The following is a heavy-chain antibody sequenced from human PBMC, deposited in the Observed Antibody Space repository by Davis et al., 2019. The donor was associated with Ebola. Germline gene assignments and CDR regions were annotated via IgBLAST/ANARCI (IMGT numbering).Heavy chain of an antibody. Sequence: PGGSLRLSCAASGFTFSSYAMSWVRQAPGKGLEWVSAISGSGGSTYYADSVKGRFTISRDNSKNTLYLQMNSLRVEDTAVYHCARGLRRCIGGGCYEVSEFFQVWGQGTLVTVSS. V-gene: IGHV3-23*01. CDR2: ISGSGGST. D-gene: IGHD2-15*01. CDR3: ARGLRRCIGGGCYEVSEFFQV. J-gene: IGHJ1*01. CDR1: GFTFSSYA.